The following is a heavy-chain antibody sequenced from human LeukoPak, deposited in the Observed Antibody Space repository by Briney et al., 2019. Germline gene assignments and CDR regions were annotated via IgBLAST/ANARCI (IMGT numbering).Heavy chain of an antibody. CDR1: GYTFTGHN. V-gene: IGHV1-2*02. J-gene: IGHJ4*02. CDR3: ARDKDTAMVGDY. CDR2: INPNSGGT. Sequence: ASVKVSCKASGYTFTGHNMHWVRQAPGQGLEWMGWINPNSGGTNYAQNFQGRVTMTRDTSISSAYMELSSLRSDDTAVYYCARDKDTAMVGDYWGQGTLLTVSS. D-gene: IGHD5-18*01.